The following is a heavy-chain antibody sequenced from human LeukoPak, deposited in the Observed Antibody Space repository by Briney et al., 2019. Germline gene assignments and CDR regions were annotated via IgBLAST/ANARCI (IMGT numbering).Heavy chain of an antibody. V-gene: IGHV1-69*13. D-gene: IGHD3-10*01. CDR1: GYTFTGYY. Sequence: PVKVSCKASGYTFTGYYMHWVRQAPGQGLEWMGGIIPIFGTANYAQKFQGRVTITADESTSTAYMELSSLRSEDTAVYYCARTLGFGPSYYYYYMDVWGKGTTVTISS. CDR3: ARTLGFGPSYYYYYMDV. CDR2: IIPIFGTA. J-gene: IGHJ6*03.